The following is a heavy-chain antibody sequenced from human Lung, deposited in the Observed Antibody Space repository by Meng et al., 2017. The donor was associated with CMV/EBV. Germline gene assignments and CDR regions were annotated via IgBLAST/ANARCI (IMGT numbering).Heavy chain of an antibody. D-gene: IGHD3-3*01. Sequence: GGSLRLXCAASGFTFSSYGMHWVRQAPGKGLEWVAVIWYDGSNKYYADSVKGRFTISRDNSKNTLYLQMISLRAEDTAVYYCAKDQRERITIFGVASLEWGQGXLVTVSS. CDR2: IWYDGSNK. CDR3: AKDQRERITIFGVASLE. CDR1: GFTFSSYG. J-gene: IGHJ4*02. V-gene: IGHV3-33*06.